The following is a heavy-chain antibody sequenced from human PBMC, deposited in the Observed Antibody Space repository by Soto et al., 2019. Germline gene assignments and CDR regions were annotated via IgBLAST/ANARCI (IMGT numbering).Heavy chain of an antibody. D-gene: IGHD2-2*01. J-gene: IGHJ4*02. CDR3: ATVPAPYYFDY. CDR1: GGSISSSSYY. CDR2: IYYSGST. Sequence: QLQLQESGPGLVKPSETLSLTCTVSGGSISSSSYYWGWIRQPPGKGLEWIGSIYYSGSTYYNPSLKSRVTISVATSKNQFSLKLSSVTAADTAVYYCATVPAPYYFDYWGQGTLVTVSS. V-gene: IGHV4-39*01.